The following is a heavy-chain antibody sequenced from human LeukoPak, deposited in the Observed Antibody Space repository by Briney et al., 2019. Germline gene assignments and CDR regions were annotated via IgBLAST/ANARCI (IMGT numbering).Heavy chain of an antibody. CDR3: ARARYCANTICHIGGGLDV. CDR2: ISYEDGTNK. V-gene: IGHV3-30-3*01. Sequence: TGGSLRLSCAASGFTFRSFVMHWVRQAPGKGLEWVAAISYEDGTNKYYADSVKGRFTISRDNSKTTLFLQMNILRAEDAALYYCARARYCANTICHIGGGLDVWGPGTTVTVSS. J-gene: IGHJ6*02. D-gene: IGHD2-2*01. CDR1: GFTFRSFV.